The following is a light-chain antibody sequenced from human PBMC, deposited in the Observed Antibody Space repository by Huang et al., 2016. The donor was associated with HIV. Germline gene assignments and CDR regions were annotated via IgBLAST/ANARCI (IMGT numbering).Light chain of an antibody. CDR2: GAS. J-gene: IGKJ4*01. V-gene: IGKV3-11*01. Sequence: IVLTQSPASLSLSPGERATLACRASQSVSHYLAWYQHKPGQPPRRLIYGASRRATDNPTRFNGTVSGTDFTLTISSLETEDSAVYYCQESDTWPRLTLGGGTKVEIK. CDR1: QSVSHY. CDR3: QESDTWPRLT.